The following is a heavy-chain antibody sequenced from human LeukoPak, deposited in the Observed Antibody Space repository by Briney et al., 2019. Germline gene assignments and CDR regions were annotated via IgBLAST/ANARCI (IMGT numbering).Heavy chain of an antibody. CDR3: ARRGLGEFSDY. Sequence: KPSETLSLTCTVSGGSISSGGYYWSWIRQHPGKGLEWIGYIYYSGSTNYNPSLKSRVTISVDTSKNQFSLKLSSVTAADTAVYYCARRGLGEFSDYWGQGTLVTVSS. CDR2: IYYSGST. D-gene: IGHD3-16*01. V-gene: IGHV4-31*03. J-gene: IGHJ4*02. CDR1: GGSISSGGYY.